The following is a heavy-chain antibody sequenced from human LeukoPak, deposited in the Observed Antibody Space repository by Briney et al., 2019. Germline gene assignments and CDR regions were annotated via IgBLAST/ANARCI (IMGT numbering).Heavy chain of an antibody. CDR2: TYYRSGWYN. CDR1: GDSVSRNSAA. Sequence: SQTLSLTCAISGDSVSRNSAAWNWIRQSPSRGLEWLGRTYYRSGWYNDYAVSVQGRIIINPDTTKNQFSLQLNSVTPEDTAVYYCARDRRSFSGWFDPWGQGTLVTVSS. CDR3: ARDRRSFSGWFDP. J-gene: IGHJ5*02. V-gene: IGHV6-1*01.